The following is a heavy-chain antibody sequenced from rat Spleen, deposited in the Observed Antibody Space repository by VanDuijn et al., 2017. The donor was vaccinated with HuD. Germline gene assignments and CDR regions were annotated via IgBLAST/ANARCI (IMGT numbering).Heavy chain of an antibody. D-gene: IGHD5-1*01. CDR2: ISYDGRRI. CDR3: ARHGSEGYYFDY. Sequence: EVQLVETGGGLVQPGRSLKLSCAASGFTFSDYGMAWVRQGPTKGLEWVATISYDGRRIYYRDSVKGRFTISRDNAKSTQYLQMDSLRSEDTATYYCARHGSEGYYFDYWGQGVMVTVSS. V-gene: IGHV5-29*01. CDR1: GFTFSDYG. J-gene: IGHJ2*01.